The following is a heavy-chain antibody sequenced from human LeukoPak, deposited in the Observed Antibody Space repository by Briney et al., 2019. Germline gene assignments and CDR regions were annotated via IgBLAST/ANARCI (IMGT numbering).Heavy chain of an antibody. CDR3: AREGHPSGAGSDY. J-gene: IGHJ4*02. D-gene: IGHD3-10*01. CDR1: GFTFSSYD. CDR2: ISYDGSNK. V-gene: IGHV3-30-3*01. Sequence: GRSLRLSCAASGFTFSSYDMHWVRQAPGKGLEWVAVISYDGSNKYYADSVKGRFTISRDNSKNTLYLQMNSLRAEDTAVYYCAREGHPSGAGSDYWGQGTLVTVSS.